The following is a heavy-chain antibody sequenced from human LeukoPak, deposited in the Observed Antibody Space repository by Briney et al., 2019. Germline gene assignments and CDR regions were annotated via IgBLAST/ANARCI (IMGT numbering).Heavy chain of an antibody. CDR1: GYTFTSYY. D-gene: IGHD3-3*01. CDR2: IIPSIGCT. V-gene: IGHV1-2*02. J-gene: IGHJ6*02. Sequence: GASVKVSCKASGYTFTSYYMHWVRQAPGQGLEWMRGIIPSIGCTNCAQKFQGRVTRTRDTSISTAYMVLRRLRSEDTAVYYCARAKESAGKRLYRMDDWGQATTVTHSS. CDR3: ARAKESAGKRLYRMDD.